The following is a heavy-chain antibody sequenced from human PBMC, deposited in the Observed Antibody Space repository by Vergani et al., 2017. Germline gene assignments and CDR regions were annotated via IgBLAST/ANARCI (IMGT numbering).Heavy chain of an antibody. CDR2: IYYSGLT. CDR1: ADSISSGSYY. Sequence: QLQLQQSGPGLVKPSETLFLTCTVSADSISSGSYYWGWIRQPPGKSREWIGSIYYSGLTYYNPSLKSRVAISVDTSKNQFSLKVTSVTAADTAVYFCARQRPGSGWSPGDFDDWGQGILVTVSS. CDR3: ARQRPGSGWSPGDFDD. D-gene: IGHD6-19*01. J-gene: IGHJ4*02. V-gene: IGHV4-39*01.